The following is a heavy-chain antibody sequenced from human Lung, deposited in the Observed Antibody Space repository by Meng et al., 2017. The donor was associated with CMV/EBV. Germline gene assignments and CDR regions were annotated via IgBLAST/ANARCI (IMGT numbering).Heavy chain of an antibody. J-gene: IGHJ6*02. Sequence: GGSLRLXCVASGFTFDDYAMHWVRQAPGKGLEWVSGMSWNHGNITYADSVKGRFTISRVNRKHSLYLQMNSLRPDDTAVYYFAKDMIAATGVGSRYYYYAMDVWXQGTXVTVSS. D-gene: IGHD3-9*01. CDR2: MSWNHGNI. V-gene: IGHV3-9*01. CDR3: AKDMIAATGVGSRYYYYAMDV. CDR1: GFTFDDYA.